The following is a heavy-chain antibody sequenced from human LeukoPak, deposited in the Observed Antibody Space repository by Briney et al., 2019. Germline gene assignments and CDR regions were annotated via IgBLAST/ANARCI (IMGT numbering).Heavy chain of an antibody. CDR1: GGSISISIYY. J-gene: IGHJ4*02. V-gene: IGHV4-39*07. CDR3: ARELDY. CDR2: IYHSGST. Sequence: SETLSLTCTVSGGSISISIYYWGWVRQPPGKGLEWIGSIYHSGSTYYNPSLKSRVIISVDTSKNQFSLKLSSVTAADTAVYYCARELDYWGQGTLVTVSS.